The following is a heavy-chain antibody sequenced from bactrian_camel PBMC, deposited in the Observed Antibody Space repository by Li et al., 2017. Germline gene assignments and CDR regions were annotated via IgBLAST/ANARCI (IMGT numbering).Heavy chain of an antibody. D-gene: IGHD4*01. CDR3: AADRPSYTLYECRAS. CDR1: GSTYRRGC. Sequence: HVQLVESGGGSVQAGESLRLSCVASGSTYRRGCMGWLRQAPGKEREGVATMLVGRDSTYYADSVKGRFTIPQDVAKHTLYLQMNNLKTEDTAVYYCAADRPSYTLYECRASWGQGTQVTVS. J-gene: IGHJ4*01. CDR2: MLVGRDST. V-gene: IGHV3-3*01.